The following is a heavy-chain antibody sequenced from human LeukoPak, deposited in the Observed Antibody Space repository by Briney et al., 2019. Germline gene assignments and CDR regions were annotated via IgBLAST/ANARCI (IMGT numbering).Heavy chain of an antibody. CDR3: AKVERNYDSSGYLFDY. Sequence: GGSLRLSCAASGFTFSGYAMSWVRQAPGKGLEWVSAISGSGGSTYYADSVKGRFTISRDNSKNTLYLQMNSLRAEDTAVYYCAKVERNYDSSGYLFDYWGQGTLVTVSS. V-gene: IGHV3-23*01. D-gene: IGHD3-22*01. J-gene: IGHJ4*02. CDR1: GFTFSGYA. CDR2: ISGSGGST.